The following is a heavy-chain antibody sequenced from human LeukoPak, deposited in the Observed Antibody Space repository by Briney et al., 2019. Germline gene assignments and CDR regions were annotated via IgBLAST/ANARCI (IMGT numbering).Heavy chain of an antibody. Sequence: GGSLRLSCAASAFTFSSYSMNWVRQAPGKGLEWVSYISSISSSSTYYADSVKGRFTISRDNAKNSLYLQMNSLRAEDTAVYYCARDLGRYSSSYYMDVWGKGTTVTVSS. J-gene: IGHJ6*03. V-gene: IGHV3-48*04. D-gene: IGHD6-6*01. CDR3: ARDLGRYSSSYYMDV. CDR2: ISSISSSST. CDR1: AFTFSSYS.